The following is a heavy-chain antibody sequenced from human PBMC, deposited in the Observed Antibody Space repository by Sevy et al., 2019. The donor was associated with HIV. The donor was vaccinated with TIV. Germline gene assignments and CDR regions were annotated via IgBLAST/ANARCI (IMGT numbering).Heavy chain of an antibody. J-gene: IGHJ6*03. V-gene: IGHV3-21*01. Sequence: GGSLRLSCAASGFTFSSYSMNWVRQAPGKGLEWVSSISSSSSYIYYADSVKGRFTISRDNAKNSLYLQMNSLRAEDTAVYYCAGAPTGTSWRAGYYYYYYYMDVWGKGTTVTVSS. CDR2: ISSSSSYI. D-gene: IGHD1-1*01. CDR1: GFTFSSYS. CDR3: AGAPTGTSWRAGYYYYYYYMDV.